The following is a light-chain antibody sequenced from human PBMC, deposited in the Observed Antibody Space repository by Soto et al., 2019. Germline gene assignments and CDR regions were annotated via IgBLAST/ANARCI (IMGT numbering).Light chain of an antibody. CDR3: QQYYATPSP. CDR1: QSLLFNSNNKNY. CDR2: WAS. V-gene: IGKV4-1*01. Sequence: DIVMTQSPDSLAVSLGERATVNCKSSQSLLFNSNNKNYLAWYQQKPGQPPKLLIYWASTRESGVPDRFSGSGSGTDFTLNISSLRAEDVAVYYCQQYYATPSPCGQGTKVQIK. J-gene: IGKJ2*01.